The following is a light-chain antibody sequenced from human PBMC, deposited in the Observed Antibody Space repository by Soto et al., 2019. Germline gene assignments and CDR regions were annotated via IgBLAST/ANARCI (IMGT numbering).Light chain of an antibody. V-gene: IGLV1-40*01. CDR1: SSNIGAGYD. J-gene: IGLJ2*01. CDR2: GDT. CDR3: SSYTSSSTPHVV. Sequence: QSVLTQPPSVSGAPGQRISISCTGSSSNIGAGYDVYWYQHFPGTAPKLLIHGDTTRPSGVPDRFSGSKSGTSASLAITGLQAEDEADYYCSSYTSSSTPHVVFGGGTKVTVL.